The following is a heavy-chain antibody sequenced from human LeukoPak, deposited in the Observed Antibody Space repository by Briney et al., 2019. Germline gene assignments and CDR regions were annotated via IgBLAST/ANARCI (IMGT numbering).Heavy chain of an antibody. CDR1: GYSFTSYW. Sequence: GGSLKISCKGSGYSFTSYWISWVRQMPGKGLEWMGRIDPSDAYTNYSPSFQGHVAISADKSISTAYLQWSSLKASDTAMYYCARHFGSSYGPFLWGQGTLVTVSS. D-gene: IGHD5-18*01. V-gene: IGHV5-10-1*01. CDR2: IDPSDAYT. CDR3: ARHFGSSYGPFL. J-gene: IGHJ4*02.